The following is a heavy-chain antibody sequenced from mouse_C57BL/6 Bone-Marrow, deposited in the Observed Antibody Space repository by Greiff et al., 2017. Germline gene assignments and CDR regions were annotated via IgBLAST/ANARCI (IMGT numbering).Heavy chain of an antibody. Sequence: QVQLQQPGAELVKPGASVKMSCKASGYSFTSYWITWVKQRTGQGLEWIGVIYPGYGSTSYNEKFKSKATLTVDNSSSTAYMQLSSLTSADSSVDYCASCWSNYGSWFAYWGQGTLVTVSA. J-gene: IGHJ3*01. D-gene: IGHD2-5*01. CDR2: IYPGYGST. V-gene: IGHV1-55*01. CDR1: GYSFTSYW. CDR3: ASCWSNYGSWFAY.